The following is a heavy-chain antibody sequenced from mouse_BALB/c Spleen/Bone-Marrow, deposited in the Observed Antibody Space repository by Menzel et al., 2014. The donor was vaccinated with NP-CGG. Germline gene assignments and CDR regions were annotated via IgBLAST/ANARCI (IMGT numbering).Heavy chain of an antibody. D-gene: IGHD2-3*01. V-gene: IGHV1-67*01. J-gene: IGHJ4*01. CDR1: GYTXXXXX. CDR3: ARDGYPSIDY. Sequence: QVQLQQSGPEVVRPGVSVKISCKGSGYTXXXXXXXXVKXXHAXXXXWIGVISTYNGNTNYNQKFKGKATMTVDKSSSTAYMEXARLTSEDSAIYYCARDGYPSIDYWGQGTSVTVSS. CDR2: ISTYNGNT.